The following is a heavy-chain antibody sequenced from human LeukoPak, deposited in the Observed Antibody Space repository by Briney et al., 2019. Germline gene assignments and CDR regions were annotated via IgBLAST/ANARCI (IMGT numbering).Heavy chain of an antibody. D-gene: IGHD1-20*01. CDR1: GYTFTGYY. V-gene: IGHV1-2*06. Sequence: ASVKVSCKASGYTFTGYYMHWVRQAPGQGLEWMGRINPNSGGTNYAQKFQGRVTMTRDTSISTAYMELSRLRSDDTAVYYCASFNWNDSGPDNWFDPWGQGTLVTVSS. CDR3: ASFNWNDSGPDNWFDP. CDR2: INPNSGGT. J-gene: IGHJ5*02.